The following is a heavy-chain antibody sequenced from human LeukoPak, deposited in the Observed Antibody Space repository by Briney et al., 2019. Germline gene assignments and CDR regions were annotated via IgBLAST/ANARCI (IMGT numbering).Heavy chain of an antibody. D-gene: IGHD3-3*01. CDR3: ARVSPSYDFWSGYSLAFDS. Sequence: ASVKVSCKASGYTFSTHGISWVRQAPGQGLEWMGWITSYNANTNYAQKLQGRVTMTTDTSTSTAYMELRSLRSDDTAVYYCARVSPSYDFWSGYSLAFDSWGRGTLVTVSS. CDR1: GYTFSTHG. V-gene: IGHV1-18*01. CDR2: ITSYNANT. J-gene: IGHJ4*02.